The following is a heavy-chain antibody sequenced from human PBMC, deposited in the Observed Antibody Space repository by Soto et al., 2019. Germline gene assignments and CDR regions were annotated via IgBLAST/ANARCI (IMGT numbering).Heavy chain of an antibody. CDR1: GYTFTSYD. D-gene: IGHD3-9*01. CDR2: MKSNSGDT. J-gene: IGHJ5*02. CDR3: ARVNYDILTSPNWCDP. Sequence: ASVKVSCKASGYTFTSYDINWVRQAPGQGLEWMGWMKSNSGDTGYAQKFQGRVTMTRDTSINTAYMELSNLKSEDTAVYYCARVNYDILTSPNWCDPWGQGTPVTVSS. V-gene: IGHV1-8*01.